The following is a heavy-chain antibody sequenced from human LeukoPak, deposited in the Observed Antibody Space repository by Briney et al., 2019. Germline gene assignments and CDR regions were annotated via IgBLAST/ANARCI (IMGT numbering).Heavy chain of an antibody. J-gene: IGHJ5*02. CDR1: GFTFSSYW. D-gene: IGHD2-2*02. Sequence: GGSLRLSCAASGFTFSSYWMSWVRQAPGKGLEWVANIKQDGSEKYYVDSVKGRFTISRDNAKNSLYLQMNSLRAEDTAVYYCAREVVVPAAIDNWFDPWGQGTLVTVSP. CDR3: AREVVVPAAIDNWFDP. CDR2: IKQDGSEK. V-gene: IGHV3-7*01.